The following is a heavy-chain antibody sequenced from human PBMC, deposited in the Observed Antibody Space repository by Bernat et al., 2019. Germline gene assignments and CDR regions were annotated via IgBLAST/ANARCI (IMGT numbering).Heavy chain of an antibody. V-gene: IGHV3-30-3*01. D-gene: IGHD3-22*01. Sequence: QVQLVESGGGVVQPGRSLRLSCAASGFTFSSYAMHWVRQAPGKGLEWVAVISYDGSNKYYADSVKGRFTISRDNSKNTLYLQMNSLRAGDTAVYYCARVVNPYWYFDLWGRGTLVTVSS. CDR2: ISYDGSNK. CDR1: GFTFSSYA. J-gene: IGHJ2*01. CDR3: ARVVNPYWYFDL.